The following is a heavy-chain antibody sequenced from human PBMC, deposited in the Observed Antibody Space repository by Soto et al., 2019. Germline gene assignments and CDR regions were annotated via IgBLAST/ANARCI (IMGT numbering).Heavy chain of an antibody. CDR2: IYYSGST. CDR3: ARDPLYDYGDLSHVFDI. D-gene: IGHD4-17*01. Sequence: SETLSLTCTVSGGSISSGDYYWSWIRQPPGKGLEWIGYIYYSGSTYYNPSLKSRVTISVDTSKNQFSLKLSSVTAADTAVYFCARDPLYDYGDLSHVFDIWGLGTMVTVSS. J-gene: IGHJ3*02. V-gene: IGHV4-30-4*01. CDR1: GGSISSGDYY.